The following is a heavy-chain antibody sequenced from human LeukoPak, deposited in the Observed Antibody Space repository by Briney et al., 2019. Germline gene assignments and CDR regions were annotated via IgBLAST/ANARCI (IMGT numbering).Heavy chain of an antibody. V-gene: IGHV1-2*02. D-gene: IGHD2-15*01. J-gene: IGHJ4*02. CDR3: ARERTLTSCYDY. CDR2: INPNSGGT. Sequence: GASVKVSCKASGYXFTGYYIHWVRQAPGQGLEWMGWINPNSGGTNYAQKFQGKVTMTRGTSISTAYMELSRLRSDDTAVYYCARERTLTSCYDYWGQGTLVTVSS. CDR1: GYXFTGYY.